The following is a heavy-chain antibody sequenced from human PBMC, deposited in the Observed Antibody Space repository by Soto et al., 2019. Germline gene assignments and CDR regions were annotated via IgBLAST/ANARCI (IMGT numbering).Heavy chain of an antibody. Sequence: SETLSLTCTVSGGSIRSYYWNWIRQPPRKGLEWIGYIYHSGTTIYNPALKSRVTISVDTPNNQFSLTLISVSAADTAMYYCARGGTGEPAPDYWGQGTLVTVSS. CDR3: ARGGTGEPAPDY. J-gene: IGHJ4*02. D-gene: IGHD2-8*02. CDR2: IYHSGTT. V-gene: IGHV4-59*13. CDR1: GGSIRSYY.